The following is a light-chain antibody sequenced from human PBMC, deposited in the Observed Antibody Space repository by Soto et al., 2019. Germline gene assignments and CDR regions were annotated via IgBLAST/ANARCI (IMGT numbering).Light chain of an antibody. J-gene: IGLJ1*01. Sequence: QSALTQPASVSGSPGQSIAISCTGTSSDVGGYNYVSWYQQHPGKAPKLMIYDVRNRPSGVSDRFSGSQSGNTASLTISGLHAEDEADYYCSSYTSNYTYVFGTGTKVTVL. CDR3: SSYTSNYTYV. CDR1: SSDVGGYNY. CDR2: DVR. V-gene: IGLV2-14*01.